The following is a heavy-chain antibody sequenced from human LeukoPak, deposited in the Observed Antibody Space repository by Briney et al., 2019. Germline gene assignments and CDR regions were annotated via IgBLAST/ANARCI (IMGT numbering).Heavy chain of an antibody. V-gene: IGHV3-53*01. Sequence: GGSLRLSCAASRFTVSSNYMSWVRQAPGKGPEWVSVIYSGGSTYYADSVKGRFTISRDNSKNTLYLQMNSLRAEDTAVYYCASGSGSYRTPYYYMDVWGTGTTVTVSS. CDR1: RFTVSSNY. CDR3: ASGSGSYRTPYYYMDV. D-gene: IGHD3-10*01. J-gene: IGHJ6*03. CDR2: IYSGGST.